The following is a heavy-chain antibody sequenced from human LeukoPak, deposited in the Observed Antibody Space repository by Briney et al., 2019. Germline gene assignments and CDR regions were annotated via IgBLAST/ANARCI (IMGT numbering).Heavy chain of an antibody. V-gene: IGHV1-24*01. J-gene: IGHJ4*02. CDR1: GHTLTELS. CDR3: ATGRTWWDLLNY. D-gene: IGHD1-26*01. CDR2: LDPEAGEM. Sequence: VASVKVSCKVSGHTLTELSLHRVRQAPGKGLEWMGGLDPEAGEMIYSQKFQGRVTMTEDTSTDIAYMEMSSLRSEDTAVYYCATGRTWWDLLNYWGQGTLVTVSS.